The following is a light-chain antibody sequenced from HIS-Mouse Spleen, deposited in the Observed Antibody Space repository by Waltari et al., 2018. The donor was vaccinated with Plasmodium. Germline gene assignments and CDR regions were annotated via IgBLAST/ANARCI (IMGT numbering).Light chain of an antibody. Sequence: SYDLTQPPPVSVSPGQTARITCSGDALSKKYAYWYQQKSGQAPVLVIYEDSKRPSGFPQGFSGSSSGTVATLTISGAQVEDEADYYCYSTDSSGNHRVFGGGTKLTVL. CDR1: ALSKKY. CDR2: EDS. V-gene: IGLV3-10*01. CDR3: YSTDSSGNHRV. J-gene: IGLJ3*02.